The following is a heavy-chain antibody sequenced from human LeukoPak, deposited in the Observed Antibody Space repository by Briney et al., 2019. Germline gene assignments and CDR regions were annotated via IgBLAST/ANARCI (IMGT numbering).Heavy chain of an antibody. Sequence: GASVKVSCKASGYTFTSYGISWVRRAPGQGLEWMGWISAYNGNTNYAQKLQGRVTMTTDTSTSTAYMELRSLRSDDTAVYYCARDLSTTVTTGPLGDAFDIWGQGTMVTVSS. J-gene: IGHJ3*02. V-gene: IGHV1-18*01. CDR1: GYTFTSYG. CDR3: ARDLSTTVTTGPLGDAFDI. D-gene: IGHD4-17*01. CDR2: ISAYNGNT.